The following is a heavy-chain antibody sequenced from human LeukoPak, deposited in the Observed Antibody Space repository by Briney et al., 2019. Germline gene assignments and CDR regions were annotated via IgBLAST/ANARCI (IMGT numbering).Heavy chain of an antibody. CDR2: IYYSGST. V-gene: IGHV4-31*03. Sequence: SETLSLTCTVSGGSISSGGYYWSWIRQHPGKGLEWIGYIYYSGSTYYNPSLKSRVTISVDTSKNQFSLKLSSMTAADTAVYYCARDADSYGTGLFDYWGQGTWSPSPQ. CDR1: GGSISSGGYY. J-gene: IGHJ4*02. CDR3: ARDADSYGTGLFDY. D-gene: IGHD5-18*01.